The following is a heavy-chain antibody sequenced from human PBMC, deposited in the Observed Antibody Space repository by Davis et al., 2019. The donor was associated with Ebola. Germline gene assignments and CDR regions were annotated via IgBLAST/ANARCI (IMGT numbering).Heavy chain of an antibody. Sequence: GESLKISCAASGFTFSNAWMSWVRQAPGKGLEWVAVISYDGSNKYYADSVKGRFTISRDNSKNTLYLQMNSLRAEDTAVYYCARGVIVVFDPAGGIDPWGQGTLVTVSS. CDR1: GFTFSNAW. CDR3: ARGVIVVFDPAGGIDP. J-gene: IGHJ5*02. V-gene: IGHV3-30-3*01. CDR2: ISYDGSNK. D-gene: IGHD3-22*01.